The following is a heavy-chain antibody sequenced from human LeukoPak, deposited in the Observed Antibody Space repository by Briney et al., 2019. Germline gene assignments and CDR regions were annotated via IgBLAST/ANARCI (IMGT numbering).Heavy chain of an antibody. CDR1: GYTFTCYY. CDR2: INLNSGGT. CDR3: ARDYCSGGSCYSNWFDP. Sequence: GASVKVSCKASGYTFTCYYMHWVRQAPGQGLEWMGWINLNSGGTNYAQKFQGRVTMTRDTSISTAYMELSRLRSDDTAVYYCARDYCSGGSCYSNWFDPWGQGTLVTVSS. J-gene: IGHJ5*02. D-gene: IGHD2-15*01. V-gene: IGHV1-2*02.